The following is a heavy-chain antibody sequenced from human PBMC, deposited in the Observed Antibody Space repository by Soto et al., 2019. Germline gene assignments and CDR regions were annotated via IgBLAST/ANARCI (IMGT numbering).Heavy chain of an antibody. J-gene: IGHJ3*02. CDR2: ISYDGSNK. CDR1: GFTFSSYS. D-gene: IGHD2-8*01. CDR3: ARDGSKEYAPRYAFDI. V-gene: IGHV3-30-3*01. Sequence: GGTLSLSCAASGFTFSSYSMHWVRQAPGKGLEWVAVISYDGSNKYYADSVKGRFTISRDNSKNTLYLQMNSLRAEDTAVYYCARDGSKEYAPRYAFDIWGQGTMVTVSS.